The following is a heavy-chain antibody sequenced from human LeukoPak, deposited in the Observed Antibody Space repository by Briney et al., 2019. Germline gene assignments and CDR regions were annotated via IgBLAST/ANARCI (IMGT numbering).Heavy chain of an antibody. V-gene: IGHV3-21*01. D-gene: IGHD5-12*01. Sequence: KPGGSLRLSCAASGFTFSSYSMNWVRQAPGKGLEWVSSISSSSSYIYYADSVKGRFTISRDNSKNTLYLQMNSLRAEDTAVYYCARWGYSGYDYAFDIWGQGTMVTVSS. J-gene: IGHJ3*02. CDR1: GFTFSSYS. CDR3: ARWGYSGYDYAFDI. CDR2: ISSSSSYI.